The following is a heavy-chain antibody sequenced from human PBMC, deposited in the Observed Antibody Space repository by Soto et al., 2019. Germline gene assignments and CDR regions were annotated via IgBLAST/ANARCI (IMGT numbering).Heavy chain of an antibody. CDR3: ARARGNWDNWFDP. J-gene: IGHJ5*02. V-gene: IGHV4-59*01. CDR1: GGSISSYY. Sequence: SETLSLTCTVSGGSISSYYWSWIRQPPGKGLEWIGYIYYSGSTNYNPSLKSRVTISVDTSKNQFSLKLSSVTAADSAVYYCARARGNWDNWFDPWGQGTLVTVSS. CDR2: IYYSGST. D-gene: IGHD7-27*01.